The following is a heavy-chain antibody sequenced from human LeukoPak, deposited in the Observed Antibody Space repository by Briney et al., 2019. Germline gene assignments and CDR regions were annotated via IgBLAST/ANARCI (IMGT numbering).Heavy chain of an antibody. J-gene: IGHJ4*02. CDR1: GFTFSSYS. V-gene: IGHV3-21*01. CDR2: ISSSSSYI. D-gene: IGHD3-3*01. CDR3: ARGNYDFWSGYYDSKYFDC. Sequence: GGSLRLSCAASGFTFSSYSMNWVRQAPGKGLEWVSSISSSSSYIYYADSVKGRFTISRDNAKNSLYLQMNSLRAEDTAVYYCARGNYDFWSGYYDSKYFDCWGQGTLVTVSS.